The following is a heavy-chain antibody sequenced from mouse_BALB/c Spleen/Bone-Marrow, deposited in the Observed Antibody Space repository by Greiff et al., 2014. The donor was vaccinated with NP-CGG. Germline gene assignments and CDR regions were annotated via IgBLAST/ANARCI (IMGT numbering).Heavy chain of an antibody. V-gene: IGHV6-6*02. D-gene: IGHD1-1*01. CDR3: TRVLRNFDY. CDR1: GFTFSNCW. J-gene: IGHJ2*01. CDR2: IRLKSNNYAT. Sequence: SGGGLVQPGGSMKLSCVASGFTFSNCWMTWVRQSPEKGLEWVAEIRLKSNNYATHYAESVKGRFTISRDDSKSSVYLQTNNLRTEDTGIYYCTRVLRNFDYWGQGTTLTVSS.